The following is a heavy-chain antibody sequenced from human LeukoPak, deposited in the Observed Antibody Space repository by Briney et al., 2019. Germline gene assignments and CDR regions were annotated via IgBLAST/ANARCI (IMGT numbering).Heavy chain of an antibody. J-gene: IGHJ4*01. Sequence: GGSLRLSCAASGFTFSNSAMSWVRQAPGKGLEWVSTLSGSGITTYYADSVKGRFTVSRDNSKNTLYLQMNGLRAEDTAVYYCAKGIYSSGWSYIDYWGHGTLVTVSS. CDR3: AKGIYSSGWSYIDY. V-gene: IGHV3-23*01. CDR2: LSGSGITT. D-gene: IGHD6-19*01. CDR1: GFTFSNSA.